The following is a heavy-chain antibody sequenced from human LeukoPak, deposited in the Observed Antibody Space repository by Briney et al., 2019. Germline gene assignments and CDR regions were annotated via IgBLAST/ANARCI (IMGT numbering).Heavy chain of an antibody. J-gene: IGHJ4*02. Sequence: PGRSLTLSCAASGFTFSSYAMHWVRQAPGKGLEWVAVISYDGSNKYYADSVKGRFTISRDNSKNTLYLQMNSLRAEDTAVYYCARVGGPMVRGVFDSWGQGTLLTVSS. CDR1: GFTFSSYA. D-gene: IGHD3-10*01. CDR2: ISYDGSNK. V-gene: IGHV3-30*04. CDR3: ARVGGPMVRGVFDS.